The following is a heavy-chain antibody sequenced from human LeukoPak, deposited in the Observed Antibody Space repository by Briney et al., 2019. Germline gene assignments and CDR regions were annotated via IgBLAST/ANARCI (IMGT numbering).Heavy chain of an antibody. CDR2: ISDSGIT. CDR3: ARIFND. J-gene: IGHJ4*02. V-gene: IGHV4-59*01. Sequence: SETLSLTCTVSGGSISSYYWSWFRQPPGKGLEFIGYISDSGITNYNPSLQSRLIMSLDTSKNQLSLKLTSVTAADTAVYYCARIFNDWGQGTPVTVSS. CDR1: GGSISSYY.